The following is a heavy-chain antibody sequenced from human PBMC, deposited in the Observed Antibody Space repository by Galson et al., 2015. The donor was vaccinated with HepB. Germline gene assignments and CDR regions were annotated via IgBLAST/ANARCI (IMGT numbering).Heavy chain of an antibody. CDR3: ARQPVVVPAAIPNYYYYYGMDV. J-gene: IGHJ6*02. V-gene: IGHV4-39*01. D-gene: IGHD2-2*01. CDR2: IYYSGST. CDR1: GGSISSSSYY. Sequence: SETLSLTCTVSGGSISSSSYYWGWIRQPPGKGLEWIGSIYYSGSTYYNPSLKSRVTISVDTSKNQFSLKLSSVTAADTAVYYCARQPVVVPAAIPNYYYYYGMDVWGQGTTVTVSS.